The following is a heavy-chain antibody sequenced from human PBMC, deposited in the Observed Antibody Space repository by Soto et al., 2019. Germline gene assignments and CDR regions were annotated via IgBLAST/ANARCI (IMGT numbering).Heavy chain of an antibody. CDR1: GFTFNSYG. J-gene: IGHJ4*02. D-gene: IGHD5-18*01. CDR2: ISYDGRNK. V-gene: IGHV3-30*03. CDR3: AAGYSFGDY. Sequence: QVQLVDSGGGVVQPGRSLRLSCAASGFTFNSYGMHCVRQAPGKGLEWVALISYDGRNKYYADSVQGRFTIARDNSKSTLYLQMNSLRVEDTAVYYCAAGYSFGDYWGQGTLVTVSS.